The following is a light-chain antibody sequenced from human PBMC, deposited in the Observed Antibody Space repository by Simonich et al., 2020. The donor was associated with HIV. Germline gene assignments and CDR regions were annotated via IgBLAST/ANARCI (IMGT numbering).Light chain of an antibody. V-gene: IGKV1-13*02. J-gene: IGKJ5*01. CDR2: DAS. CDR1: QGISSA. CDR3: QQFNSNPRT. Sequence: AIQLTQSPSSLSASVGDRVTITCRASQGISSALVWYQQKPGKAPKVLIYDASTLESGGPSRFSGSGSGTDFTLTISSLQPEDFATYFCQQFNSNPRTFGQGTRLEIK.